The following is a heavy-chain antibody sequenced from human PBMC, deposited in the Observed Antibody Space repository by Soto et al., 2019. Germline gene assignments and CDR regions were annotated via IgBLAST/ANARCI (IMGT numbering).Heavy chain of an antibody. CDR1: GFTFSSYA. D-gene: IGHD2-2*01. CDR2: ISYDGSNK. Sequence: LRLSCAASGFTFSSYAMHWVRQAPGKGLEWVAVISYDGSNKYYADSVKGRFTISRDNSKNTLYLQMNSLRAEDTAVYYCARDRGVPAATFDYWGQGTLVTVSS. CDR3: ARDRGVPAATFDY. V-gene: IGHV3-30-3*01. J-gene: IGHJ4*02.